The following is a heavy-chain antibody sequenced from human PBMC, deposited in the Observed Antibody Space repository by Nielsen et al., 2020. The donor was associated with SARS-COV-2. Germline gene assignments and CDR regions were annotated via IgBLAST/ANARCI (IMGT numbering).Heavy chain of an antibody. CDR2: FDPEDGET. Sequence: ASVKVSCKVSGYTLTDLSMHWVRQAPGKGLEWMGGFDPEDGETIYAQKFQGRVTMTEDTSTDTAYMELSSLRSEDTAVYYCATRVRLGMTCYYWGQGTLVTVSS. CDR1: GYTLTDLS. CDR3: ATRVRLGMTCYY. J-gene: IGHJ4*02. V-gene: IGHV1-24*01. D-gene: IGHD1-14*01.